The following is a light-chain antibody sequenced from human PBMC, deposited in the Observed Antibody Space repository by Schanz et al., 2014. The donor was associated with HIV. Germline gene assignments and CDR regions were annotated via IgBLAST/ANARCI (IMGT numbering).Light chain of an antibody. CDR2: DVS. V-gene: IGLV2-14*03. Sequence: QSALTQPASVSGSPGQSITISCTGTSSDVGYYNYVSWYQQHPGKAPKLMIYDVSNRPSGVSSRFSGSKSGNTASLTISGLQAEDEADYYCCSYTTTSTYVFGAGTKLTVL. CDR1: SSDVGYYNY. J-gene: IGLJ1*01. CDR3: CSYTTTSTYV.